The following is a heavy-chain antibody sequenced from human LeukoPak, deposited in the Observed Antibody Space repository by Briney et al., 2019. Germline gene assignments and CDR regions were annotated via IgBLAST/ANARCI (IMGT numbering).Heavy chain of an antibody. CDR1: GGSISNGSYY. J-gene: IGHJ4*02. Sequence: PSETLSLTCSVSGGSISNGSYYWSWIRQPAGKGLEWIGRIYISGSASYNPSLKSRVTFSVDTSKNQFSLKLTSVTAADTAVYYCARTITMVRGAHSPFDYWGQGTLVTVSS. V-gene: IGHV4-61*02. CDR3: ARTITMVRGAHSPFDY. CDR2: IYISGSA. D-gene: IGHD3-10*01.